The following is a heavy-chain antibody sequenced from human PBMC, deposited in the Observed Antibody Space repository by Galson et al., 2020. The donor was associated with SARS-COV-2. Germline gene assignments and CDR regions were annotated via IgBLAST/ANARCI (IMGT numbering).Heavy chain of an antibody. V-gene: IGHV3-43*01. D-gene: IGHD6-6*01. CDR3: AKNPSYSSSSDPIYYYYGMDV. CDR2: ISWDGGST. CDR1: GFTFDDYT. Sequence: GGSLRLSCAASGFTFDDYTMHWVRQAPGKGLEWVSLISWDGGSTYYADSVKGRFTISRDNSKNSLYLQMNSLRTEDTALYYCAKNPSYSSSSDPIYYYYGMDVWGQGTTVTVSS. J-gene: IGHJ6*02.